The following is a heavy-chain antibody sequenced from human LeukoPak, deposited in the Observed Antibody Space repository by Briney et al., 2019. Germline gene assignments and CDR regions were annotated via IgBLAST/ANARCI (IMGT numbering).Heavy chain of an antibody. CDR1: GFTFSYYS. Sequence: GGSLRLSCAASGFTFSYYSMNWARQAPGKGLEWISYSNTDGTISYADSVKGRFTISRDNAENSLYLQMNSLRDEDTAVYFCVRDRDYVFDFWGQGTMVTVSS. CDR3: VRDRDYVFDF. CDR2: SNTDGTI. J-gene: IGHJ3*01. V-gene: IGHV3-48*02.